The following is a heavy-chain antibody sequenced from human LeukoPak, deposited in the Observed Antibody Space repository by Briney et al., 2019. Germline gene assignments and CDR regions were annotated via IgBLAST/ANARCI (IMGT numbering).Heavy chain of an antibody. CDR2: IYYSGST. Sequence: SETVSLTCTVSGGSISSYYWSWIRQPPGKGLEWIGYIYYSGSTNYNPSLKSRVTISVDTSKNQFSLKLSSVTAADTAVYYCARVYYDFWSGSNWFDPWGQGTLVTVSS. D-gene: IGHD3-3*01. CDR1: GGSISSYY. V-gene: IGHV4-59*01. J-gene: IGHJ5*02. CDR3: ARVYYDFWSGSNWFDP.